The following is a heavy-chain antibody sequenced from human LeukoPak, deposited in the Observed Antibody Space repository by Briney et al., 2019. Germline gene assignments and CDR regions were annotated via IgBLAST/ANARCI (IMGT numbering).Heavy chain of an antibody. CDR2: IYYSGTT. V-gene: IGHV4-39*01. CDR1: GGSVSSNNYY. J-gene: IGHJ4*02. D-gene: IGHD3-9*01. Sequence: PSETLSLTCTVSGGSVSSNNYYCGWIRQPPGKGLEWIGTIYYSGTTYYSPTLLSRGTMSVDMSKNQFSLKLYSVTAADTAVYYCAGHRCPGRYIDCGPFDSWGQGTPVTVSS. CDR3: AGHRCPGRYIDCGPFDS.